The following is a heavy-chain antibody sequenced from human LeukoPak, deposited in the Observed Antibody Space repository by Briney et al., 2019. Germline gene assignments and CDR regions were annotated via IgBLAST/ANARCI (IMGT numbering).Heavy chain of an antibody. D-gene: IGHD6-19*01. Sequence: GGSLRLSCAASGFTVSSNYMGWVRQAPGKGLEWVSVIYAGGSTYYADSVKGRFTISRDNSKNMLFLQMNSLRAEDTAVYYCARTLVGAVALDTFDIWGQGTMVTVSS. CDR2: IYAGGST. CDR3: ARTLVGAVALDTFDI. CDR1: GFTVSSNY. V-gene: IGHV3-53*01. J-gene: IGHJ3*02.